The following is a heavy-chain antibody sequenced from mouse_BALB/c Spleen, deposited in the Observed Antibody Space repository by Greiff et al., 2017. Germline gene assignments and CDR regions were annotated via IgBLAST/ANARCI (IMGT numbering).Heavy chain of an antibody. CDR2: ISSGGSYT. CDR3: TRDDYRYDFAY. Sequence: EVKLVESGGGLVKPGGSLKLSCAASGFTFSSYTMSWVRQTPEKRLEWVATISSGGSYTYYPDSVKGRFTISRDNAKNTLYLQMSSLKSEDTAMYYCTRDDYRYDFAYWGQGTLVTVSA. CDR1: GFTFSSYT. V-gene: IGHV5-6-4*01. D-gene: IGHD2-14*01. J-gene: IGHJ3*01.